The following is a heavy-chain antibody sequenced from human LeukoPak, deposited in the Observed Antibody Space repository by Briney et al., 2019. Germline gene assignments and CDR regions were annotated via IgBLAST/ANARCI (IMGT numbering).Heavy chain of an antibody. Sequence: PSETLSLTCTVSGVSISSSSYYWGWIRQPPGKGLEWIGSTYYSGSTYYNPSLKSRVTISVDTSKNQFSLKLSSVTAADTAVYYCARHCRDYDFWSGYYTGNWFDPWGQGTLVTVSS. CDR2: TYYSGST. V-gene: IGHV4-39*01. CDR1: GVSISSSSYY. J-gene: IGHJ5*02. D-gene: IGHD3-3*01. CDR3: ARHCRDYDFWSGYYTGNWFDP.